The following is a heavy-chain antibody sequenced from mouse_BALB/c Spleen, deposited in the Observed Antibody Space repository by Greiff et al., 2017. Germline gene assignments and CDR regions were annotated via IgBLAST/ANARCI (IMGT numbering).Heavy chain of an antibody. CDR3: ARYGNYWYFDV. J-gene: IGHJ1*01. CDR1: GFTFSSFG. CDR2: ISSGSSTI. V-gene: IGHV5-17*02. Sequence: EVPGVESGGGLVQPGGSRKLSCAASGFTFSSFGMHWVRQAPEKGLEWVAYISSGSSTIYYADTVKGRFTISRDNPKNTLFLQMTSLRSEDTAMYYCARYGNYWYFDVWGAGTTVTVSA. D-gene: IGHD2-1*01.